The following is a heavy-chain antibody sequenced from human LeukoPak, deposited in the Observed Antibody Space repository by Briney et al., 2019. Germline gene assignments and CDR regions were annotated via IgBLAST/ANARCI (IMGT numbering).Heavy chain of an antibody. CDR2: ISYDGDNE. Sequence: GGSLRLSCAASGFTFSSYAMSWVRQAPGKGLEWVAVISYDGDNEYYADSVKGQFTISRDNSKDRLYLQMNSLRPEDTAMYYCARVRGGRSWYYYGMDVWGRGTTVTVSS. D-gene: IGHD3-16*01. V-gene: IGHV3-30-3*01. CDR3: ARVRGGRSWYYYGMDV. J-gene: IGHJ6*02. CDR1: GFTFSSYA.